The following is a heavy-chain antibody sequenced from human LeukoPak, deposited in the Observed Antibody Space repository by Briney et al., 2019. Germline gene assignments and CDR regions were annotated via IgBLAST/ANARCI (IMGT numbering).Heavy chain of an antibody. J-gene: IGHJ4*02. Sequence: PGGSLRLSCTASGFTFSGAWMTWVRQAPGKGLEYVSAISSNGGSTYYANSLKGRFTISRDNSKNTLYLQMGSLRAEDMAVYYCARSWNGDYFDYWGQGTLVTVSS. CDR3: ARSWNGDYFDY. V-gene: IGHV3-64*01. CDR2: ISSNGGST. CDR1: GFTFSGAW. D-gene: IGHD1-1*01.